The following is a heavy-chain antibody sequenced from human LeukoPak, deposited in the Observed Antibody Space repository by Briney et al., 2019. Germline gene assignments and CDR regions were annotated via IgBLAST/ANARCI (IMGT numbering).Heavy chain of an antibody. CDR2: IYYTGTT. J-gene: IGHJ4*02. CDR1: GGSISGYY. Sequence: SETLSLTCTVSGGSISGYYWTWIRQPPGEALEYIGCIYYTGTTNYNPSLNSRVTISVDTSKNQFALKLSSVTAADTAVYYCARGHCSSTSCYKGPLDYWGQGTLVTVSS. CDR3: ARGHCSSTSCYKGPLDY. D-gene: IGHD2-2*02. V-gene: IGHV4-59*01.